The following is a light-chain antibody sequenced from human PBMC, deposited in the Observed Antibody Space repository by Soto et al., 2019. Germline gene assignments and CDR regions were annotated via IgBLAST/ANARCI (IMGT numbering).Light chain of an antibody. J-gene: IGLJ3*02. CDR3: QTWGSGIRV. CDR1: SGHTTYV. V-gene: IGLV4-69*01. Sequence: QSVLTQSPSASASLGASVKITCTLSSGHTTYVVAWLQQQPEKAPRYLMKVNGDGSHTRGDGIPDRFSGSSSGAERYLTISSLQSEDEAVYYCQTWGSGIRVFGGGTKLTVL. CDR2: VNGDGSH.